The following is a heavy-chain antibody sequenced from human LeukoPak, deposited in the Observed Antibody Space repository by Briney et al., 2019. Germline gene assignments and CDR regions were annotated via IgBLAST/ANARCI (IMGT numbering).Heavy chain of an antibody. CDR3: ARNLDMKGFDP. V-gene: IGHV1-2*02. D-gene: IGHD2-15*01. CDR1: GYTFTGYY. J-gene: IGHJ5*02. CDR2: INSDSGFT. Sequence: ASVKVSCKASGYTFTGYYVNWVRQAPGQGLEWMGWINSDSGFTKYAQKFQGRVTMTRDTSITTVYMDLTRLTSDDTAVYYCARNLDMKGFDPWGQGTLVTVSS.